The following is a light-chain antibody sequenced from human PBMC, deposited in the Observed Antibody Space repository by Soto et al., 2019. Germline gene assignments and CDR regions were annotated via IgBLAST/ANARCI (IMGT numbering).Light chain of an antibody. CDR3: QPSYSSPPT. J-gene: IGKJ1*01. CDR2: AAS. Sequence: DIQLTQSPSSMATPVEGTFLLTCRASQSISNHLNWYQQKPGKAPKLLIFAASSLQTGVPSRFSGSRSGPDFTLTISSLQPEDFANYYCQPSYSSPPTVGPVTQVEIK. CDR1: QSISNH. V-gene: IGKV1-39*01.